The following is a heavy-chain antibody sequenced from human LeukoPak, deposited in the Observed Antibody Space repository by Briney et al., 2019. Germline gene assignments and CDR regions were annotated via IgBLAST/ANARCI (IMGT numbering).Heavy chain of an antibody. Sequence: ASVKVSCKASGYTFTSYGISWVRQAPGQGLEWMGWISAYNGNTNYAQKLQGRVTMTTDTSTSTAYMELRSLRSDDTAVYYCARDYGVDCSSTSCSIWRGDDAFDIWGQGTMVTVSS. J-gene: IGHJ3*02. CDR3: ARDYGVDCSSTSCSIWRGDDAFDI. D-gene: IGHD2-2*01. V-gene: IGHV1-18*01. CDR1: GYTFTSYG. CDR2: ISAYNGNT.